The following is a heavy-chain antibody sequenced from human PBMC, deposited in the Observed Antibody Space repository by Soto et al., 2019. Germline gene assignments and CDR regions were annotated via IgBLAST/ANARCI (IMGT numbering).Heavy chain of an antibody. D-gene: IGHD6-19*01. CDR3: ARGYSSGWPYFDY. V-gene: IGHV4-34*01. J-gene: IGHJ4*02. CDR2: INHSGST. Sequence: PSETLSLTCAVYGGSFSGYYWSWIRQPPGKGLEWIGEINHSGSTNYNPSLKSRVTISVDTSKNQFSLKLSSVTAADTAVYYCARGYSSGWPYFDYWGQGTLVTVSS. CDR1: GGSFSGYY.